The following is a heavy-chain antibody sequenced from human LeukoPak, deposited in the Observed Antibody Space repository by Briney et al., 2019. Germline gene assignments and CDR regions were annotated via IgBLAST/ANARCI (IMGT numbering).Heavy chain of an antibody. D-gene: IGHD4-11*01. CDR2: INPNSGGT. V-gene: IGHV1-2*02. CDR1: GYTFTVYY. Sequence: ASVKVSCKASGYTFTVYYMHMVRQAPGQGLEWMGWINPNSGGTNYAQKFQGRVTMTRDTSISTAYMELSRLRSDDTAVYYCARDPEHDHSSPWGQGTLVTVSS. CDR3: ARDPEHDHSSP. J-gene: IGHJ1*01.